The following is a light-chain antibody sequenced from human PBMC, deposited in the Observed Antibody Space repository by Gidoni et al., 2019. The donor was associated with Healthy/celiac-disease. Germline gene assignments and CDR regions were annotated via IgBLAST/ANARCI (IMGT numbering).Light chain of an antibody. Sequence: SYDRTQPPSVSVSPGQTASITCSGDKLGDKYACWYQQKPGQSPVQVIYQDTKRHSVFPERFSGSNSGNPSTLTISGTQTMDEAAYSCQAWDSSAGGVFGGGTKLTVL. CDR3: QAWDSSAGGV. CDR2: QDT. V-gene: IGLV3-1*01. CDR1: KLGDKY. J-gene: IGLJ2*01.